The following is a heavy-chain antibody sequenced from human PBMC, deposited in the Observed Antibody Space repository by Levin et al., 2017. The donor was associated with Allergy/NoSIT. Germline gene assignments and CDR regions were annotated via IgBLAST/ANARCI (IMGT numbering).Heavy chain of an antibody. Sequence: PGGSLRLSCAASGFKFDDYVMHWVRQAPGKGLEWVSGISWNRGSIGYADSVKGRFIVSRDNAENALYLQMNSLRPEDTALYYCAKALVGYDSSGYYYGFDSWGQGTLVTVSS. CDR3: AKALVGYDSSGYYYGFDS. V-gene: IGHV3-9*01. CDR1: GFKFDDYV. CDR2: ISWNRGSI. J-gene: IGHJ4*02. D-gene: IGHD3-22*01.